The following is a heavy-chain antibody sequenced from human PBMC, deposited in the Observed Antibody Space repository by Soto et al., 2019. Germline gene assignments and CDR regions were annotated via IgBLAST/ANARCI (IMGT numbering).Heavy chain of an antibody. J-gene: IGHJ6*02. V-gene: IGHV3-49*03. Sequence: SLRLSCTASGFTFGDYAMSWFRQAPGKGLEWVGFIRSKAYGGTTEYAASVKGRFTISRDDSKSIAYLQMNSLKTEDTAVYYCTREGVLMVYANYYYGMDVWGQGTTVTVSS. CDR3: TREGVLMVYANYYYGMDV. CDR1: GFTFGDYA. D-gene: IGHD2-8*01. CDR2: IRSKAYGGTT.